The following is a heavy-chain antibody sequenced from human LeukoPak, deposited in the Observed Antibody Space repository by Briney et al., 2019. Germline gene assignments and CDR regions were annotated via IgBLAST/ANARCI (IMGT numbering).Heavy chain of an antibody. Sequence: SETLSLTCTVSGGSISSGDYYWSWIRQPPGKGLEWIGYIYYSGSTNYNPSLKSRVTISVDTSKNQFSLKLSSVTAADTAVYYCARLVVPGDSSGYQFDYWGQGTLVTVSS. CDR3: ARLVVPGDSSGYQFDY. CDR2: IYYSGST. V-gene: IGHV4-61*08. J-gene: IGHJ4*02. D-gene: IGHD3-22*01. CDR1: GGSISSGDYY.